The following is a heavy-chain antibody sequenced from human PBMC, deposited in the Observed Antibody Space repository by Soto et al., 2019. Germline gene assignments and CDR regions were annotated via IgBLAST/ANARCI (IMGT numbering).Heavy chain of an antibody. J-gene: IGHJ4*02. V-gene: IGHV4-59*01. Sequence: QVQLQESGPGLVKPSETLSLMCTVSGGSISSYYWSWIRQPPGKGLEWVGYIYYSGSTNRNPSLVSRVTRPVDTSRNQFSLKLSSVTAADTALYSCARERRDGYKHYFDYWGQGTLVTVSS. D-gene: IGHD5-18*01. CDR1: GGSISSYY. CDR3: ARERRDGYKHYFDY. CDR2: IYYSGST.